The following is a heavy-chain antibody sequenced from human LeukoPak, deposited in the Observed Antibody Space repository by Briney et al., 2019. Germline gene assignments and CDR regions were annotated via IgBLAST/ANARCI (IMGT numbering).Heavy chain of an antibody. J-gene: IGHJ4*02. V-gene: IGHV3-20*04. CDR3: AKAEYVIRGGPYDY. CDR2: ISRPGTTT. CDR1: GFTFDDYG. D-gene: IGHD3-10*01. Sequence: PGGSLRLSCAASGFTFDDYGMSWVRQAPGKGLEWVSDISRPGTTTAYADSVKGRFTISRDNVRNTLYLQMKSLRVDDTAVYYCAKAEYVIRGGPYDYWGQGILVTVSS.